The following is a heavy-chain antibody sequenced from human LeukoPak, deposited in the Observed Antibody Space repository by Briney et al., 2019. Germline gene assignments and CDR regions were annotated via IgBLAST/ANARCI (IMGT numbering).Heavy chain of an antibody. J-gene: IGHJ4*02. V-gene: IGHV3-30-3*01. Sequence: PGGSLRLSCAASGFTFSSYAMHWVRQAPGKGLEWVAVISYDGSNKYYADSVKGRFTISRDNSKNTLYLQMNSLRAEDTAVYYCARDLYGADYWGQGTLVTVSS. CDR2: ISYDGSNK. D-gene: IGHD4-17*01. CDR3: ARDLYGADY. CDR1: GFTFSSYA.